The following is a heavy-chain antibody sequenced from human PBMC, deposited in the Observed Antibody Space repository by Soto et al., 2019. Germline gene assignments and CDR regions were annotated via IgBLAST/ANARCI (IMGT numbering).Heavy chain of an antibody. CDR2: IIPIFGTA. CDR1: GGTFSRHA. Sequence: QVQLVQSRAEVRKPGSSVKVSCKASGGTFSRHAISWVRQAPGQGLEWMGGIIPIFGTANHAQKFQGRVTIIADESTSTVYMELSSLRSDDTAMYYCARGWGYDSNDYYYAYWGQGTLVIVSS. V-gene: IGHV1-69*01. J-gene: IGHJ4*02. D-gene: IGHD3-22*01. CDR3: ARGWGYDSNDYYYAY.